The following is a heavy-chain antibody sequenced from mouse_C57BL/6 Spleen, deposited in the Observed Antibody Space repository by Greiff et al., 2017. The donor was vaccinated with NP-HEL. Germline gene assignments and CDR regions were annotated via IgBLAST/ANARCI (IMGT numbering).Heavy chain of an antibody. D-gene: IGHD2-4*01. CDR2: IHPSDSDT. CDR1: GYTFTSYW. Sequence: VQLQQPGAELVKPGASVKVSCKASGYTFTSYWMHWVKQRPGQGLEWIGRIHPSDSDTNYNQKFKGKATLTVDKSSSAAYMQISSLTSEDSEVYDCAIHDDYDPYAMDYWGQGTSVTVSS. CDR3: AIHDDYDPYAMDY. V-gene: IGHV1-74*01. J-gene: IGHJ4*01.